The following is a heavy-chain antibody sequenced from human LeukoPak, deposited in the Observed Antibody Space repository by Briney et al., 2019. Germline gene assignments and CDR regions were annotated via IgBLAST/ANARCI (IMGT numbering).Heavy chain of an antibody. CDR1: GFSLSTSGMC. D-gene: IGHD1-26*01. V-gene: IGHV2-70*11. Sequence: SGPALVKPTQTLTLTCTFSGFSLSTSGMCVSWIRQPPGKALEWLARIDWDDDKYYSTSLKTRLTISKDTSKNQVVLTMTNMDPVDTATYYCARIRRVGATFVYFDYWGQGTLVTVSS. CDR2: IDWDDDK. J-gene: IGHJ4*02. CDR3: ARIRRVGATFVYFDY.